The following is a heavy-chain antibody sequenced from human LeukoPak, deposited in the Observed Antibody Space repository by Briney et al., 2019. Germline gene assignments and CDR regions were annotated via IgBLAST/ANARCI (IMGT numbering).Heavy chain of an antibody. CDR2: FVPIFGTA. J-gene: IGHJ4*02. CDR1: GGTFSFYV. V-gene: IGHV1-69*06. CDR3: ARDPRRPCGGNSGSSDYFDY. Sequence: GSSVYVSRKASGGTFSFYVISWVRNAPGQGLELLGGFVPIFGTANEAQKFPGRVTITADKSTGTTYMELRSLRPQDTAVYCCARDPRRPCGGNSGSSDYFDYWGQGTLVTVSS. D-gene: IGHD4-23*01.